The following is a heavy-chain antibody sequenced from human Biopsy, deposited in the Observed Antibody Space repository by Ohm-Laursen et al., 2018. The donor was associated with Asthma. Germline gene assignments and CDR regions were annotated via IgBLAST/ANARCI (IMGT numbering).Heavy chain of an antibody. J-gene: IGHJ6*02. CDR1: GGYMRSGNYY. D-gene: IGHD6-13*01. Sequence: SETLSLTCGLSSGSGGYMRSGNYYWGWIRQPPGKGLEWIGSIYYSGTTYYNPPLESRVTVSADTSKNQFFLKLTSVTAADTAVYYCVRGSSSWHHGPFHYYYGLDVWGQGNPGHRLL. CDR3: VRGSSSWHHGPFHYYYGLDV. CDR2: IYYSGTT. V-gene: IGHV4-39*01.